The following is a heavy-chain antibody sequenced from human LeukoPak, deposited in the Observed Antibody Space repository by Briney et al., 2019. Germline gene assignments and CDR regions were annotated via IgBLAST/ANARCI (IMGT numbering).Heavy chain of an antibody. D-gene: IGHD3-10*02. CDR1: GFTFSSYE. V-gene: IGHV3-48*03. CDR2: ISSSGSTI. Sequence: GGSLRLSCAASGFTFSSYEMNWVRRAPGKGLEWVPYISSSGSTIYYADSVKGRFAISRDNAKNSLYLQMNSLRAEDTAVYYCAELGITMIGGVWGKGTTVTISS. CDR3: AELGITMIGGV. J-gene: IGHJ6*04.